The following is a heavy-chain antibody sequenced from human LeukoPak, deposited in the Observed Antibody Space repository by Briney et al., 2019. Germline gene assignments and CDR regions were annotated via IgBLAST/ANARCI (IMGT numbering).Heavy chain of an antibody. V-gene: IGHV4-59*08. J-gene: IGHJ4*02. Sequence: SETLSLTCTVSGGSISRYYWSWIRQPPGKELEWIGCIYYSGSTNYNPSLKSRVIISVDTSKNQFFLKLSSVTAADTAVYHCARYYDTTGGLDYWGQGTLVTVSS. CDR3: ARYYDTTGGLDY. CDR2: IYYSGST. D-gene: IGHD3-22*01. CDR1: GGSISRYY.